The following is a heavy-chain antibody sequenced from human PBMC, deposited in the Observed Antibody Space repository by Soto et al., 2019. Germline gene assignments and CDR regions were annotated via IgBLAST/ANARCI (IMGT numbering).Heavy chain of an antibody. J-gene: IGHJ4*02. CDR3: ARERAAAGNGYYFDY. CDR1: GGSISSGGYY. D-gene: IGHD6-13*01. V-gene: IGHV4-31*03. Sequence: PSETLSLTCTVSGGSISSGGYYWSWIRQHPVKGLEWIGYIYYSGSTYYNPSLKSRVTISVDTSKNQFSLKLSSVTAADTAVYYCARERAAAGNGYYFDYWGQGTLVTVSS. CDR2: IYYSGST.